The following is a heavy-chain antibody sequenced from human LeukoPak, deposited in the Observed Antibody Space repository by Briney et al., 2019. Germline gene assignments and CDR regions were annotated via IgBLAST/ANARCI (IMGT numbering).Heavy chain of an antibody. J-gene: IGHJ4*02. CDR2: INPSGGST. D-gene: IGHD3-10*01. Sequence: ASAKVSCKASGYTFTSYYMHWVRQAPGQVLEWMGIINPSGGSTSYAQEFQGRVTMTRDMSTSTVYMELSSLRSDDTAVYYCGRALLGGSDIYTPFSYWGQGTLVTVSS. V-gene: IGHV1-46*01. CDR1: GYTFTSYY. CDR3: GRALLGGSDIYTPFSY.